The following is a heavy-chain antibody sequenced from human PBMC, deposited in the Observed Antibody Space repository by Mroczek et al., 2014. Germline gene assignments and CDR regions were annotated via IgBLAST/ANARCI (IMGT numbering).Heavy chain of an antibody. CDR3: ARGLCSSTSCYVNWFDP. CDR1: GYTFTGYY. J-gene: IGHJ5*02. V-gene: IGHV1-2*02. CDR2: INPNSGGT. D-gene: IGHD2-2*01. Sequence: SGAEVKKPGASVKVSCKASGYTFTGYYMHWVRQAPGQGLEWMGWINPNSGGTNYAQKFQGRVTMTRDTSISTAYMELSRLRSDDTAVYYCARGLCSSTSCYVNWFDPWGQGTWSPVSS.